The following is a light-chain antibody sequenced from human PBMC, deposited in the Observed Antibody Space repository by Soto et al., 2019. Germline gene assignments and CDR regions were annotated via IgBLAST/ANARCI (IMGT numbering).Light chain of an antibody. Sequence: EIVMTQSPATLSVSPGERATLSCRASQSVTTNLAWYQQKPGQAPRLLIYAASTRATGIPARFSGSGSGTDLTLTISSLQSEDFAVYFCQQYNYWPRTFGQGTKVEIK. V-gene: IGKV3-15*01. J-gene: IGKJ1*01. CDR1: QSVTTN. CDR2: AAS. CDR3: QQYNYWPRT.